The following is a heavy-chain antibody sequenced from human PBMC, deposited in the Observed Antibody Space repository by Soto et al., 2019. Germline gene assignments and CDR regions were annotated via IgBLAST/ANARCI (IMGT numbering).Heavy chain of an antibody. CDR1: GDTFSSYS. CDR2: IIPMLGVS. J-gene: IGHJ4*02. D-gene: IGHD7-27*01. CDR3: ATDRRENWGIDY. Sequence: QVQLVQSGAEVKKPGSSAKVSCKASGDTFSSYSFNWVRQAPGEGLELMGRIIPMLGVSSSAQKFQGRVTITADKSTSTVYMELSSLRSEDTALYYCATDRRENWGIDYWGQGSLVTVSS. V-gene: IGHV1-69*04.